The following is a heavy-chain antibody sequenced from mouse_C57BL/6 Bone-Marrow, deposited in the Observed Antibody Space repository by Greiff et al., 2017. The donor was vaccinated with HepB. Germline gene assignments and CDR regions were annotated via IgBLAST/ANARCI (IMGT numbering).Heavy chain of an antibody. J-gene: IGHJ2*01. CDR2: IDPENGDT. CDR3: TTGWLPRFDY. D-gene: IGHD2-3*01. V-gene: IGHV14-4*01. CDR1: GFNIKDDY. Sequence: EVQPQQSGAELVRPGASVKLSCTASGFNIKDDYMHWVKQRPEQGLEWIGWIDPENGDTEYASKFQGKATITADTSSNTAYLQLSSLTSEDTAVYYCTTGWLPRFDYWGQGTTLTVSS.